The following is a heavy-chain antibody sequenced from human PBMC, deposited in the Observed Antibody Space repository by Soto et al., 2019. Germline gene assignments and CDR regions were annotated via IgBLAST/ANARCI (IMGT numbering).Heavy chain of an antibody. D-gene: IGHD3-22*01. J-gene: IGHJ5*02. CDR3: ARGSRGSSGYYYAWFDP. V-gene: IGHV1-2*02. CDR1: GYTFTGYY. CDR2: INPNSGGT. Sequence: QVQLVQSGAEVKKPGASVKVSCKASGYTFTGYYMHWVRQAPGQGLEWMGWINPNSGGTNYAQKLQGRVTMTRDTSISTAYMELSRLRSDDTAVYYCARGSRGSSGYYYAWFDPWGQGTLVTVSS.